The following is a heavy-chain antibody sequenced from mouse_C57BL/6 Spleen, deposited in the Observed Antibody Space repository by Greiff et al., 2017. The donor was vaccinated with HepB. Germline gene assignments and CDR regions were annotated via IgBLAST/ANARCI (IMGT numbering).Heavy chain of an antibody. CDR3: TRVGGYSNRFAY. J-gene: IGHJ3*01. D-gene: IGHD2-5*01. Sequence: QVHVKQSGAELVRPGASVTLSCKASGYTFTDYEMHWVKQTPVHGLEWIGAIDPETGGTAYNQKFKGKAILTADKSSSTAYMELRSLTSEDSAVYDCTRVGGYSNRFAYWGQGTLVTVSA. CDR2: IDPETGGT. V-gene: IGHV1-15*01. CDR1: GYTFTDYE.